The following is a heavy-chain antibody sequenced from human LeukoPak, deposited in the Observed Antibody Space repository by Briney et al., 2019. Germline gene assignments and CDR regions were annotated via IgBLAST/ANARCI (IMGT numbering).Heavy chain of an antibody. CDR2: ISGSGGST. V-gene: IGHV3-23*01. D-gene: IGHD3-3*01. CDR3: AKTSLSDPSGHYYYMDV. CDR1: GFTFSSYG. Sequence: GGSLRLSCAASGFTFSSYGMSWVRQAPGKGLEWVSAISGSGGSTYYADSVKGRFTISRDNSKNTLYLQMNSLRAEDTAVYYCAKTSLSDPSGHYYYMDVWGKGTMVTVSS. J-gene: IGHJ6*03.